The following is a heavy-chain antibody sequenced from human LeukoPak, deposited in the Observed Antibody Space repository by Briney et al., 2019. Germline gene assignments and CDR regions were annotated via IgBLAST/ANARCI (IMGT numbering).Heavy chain of an antibody. CDR2: INHSGST. D-gene: IGHD3-10*01. CDR1: GGSFSGYY. CDR3: ARKVLLWFGEGRYMDV. Sequence: PSETLSLTCAVYGGSFSGYYWSWLRQPPGKGLEWFGEINHSGSTNYNPSLKSRVTISVDTSKNQFSLKLSSVTAADTAVYYCARKVLLWFGEGRYMDVWGKGTTVTVSS. J-gene: IGHJ6*03. V-gene: IGHV4-34*01.